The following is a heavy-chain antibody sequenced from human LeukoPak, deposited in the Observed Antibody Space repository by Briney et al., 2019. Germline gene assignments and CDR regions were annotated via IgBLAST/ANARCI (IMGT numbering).Heavy chain of an antibody. D-gene: IGHD5-18*01. CDR3: ARDLTAMASFDY. CDR1: GYTFTDYF. Sequence: ASVKVSCKASGYTFTDYFMHWVRQAPGQGLEWMGWMNPNSGGANYAQKFQGRVTMTRDTSTSTAYMELSRLRSDDSAVYYCARDLTAMASFDYWGQGTLVTVSS. CDR2: MNPNSGGA. J-gene: IGHJ4*02. V-gene: IGHV1-2*02.